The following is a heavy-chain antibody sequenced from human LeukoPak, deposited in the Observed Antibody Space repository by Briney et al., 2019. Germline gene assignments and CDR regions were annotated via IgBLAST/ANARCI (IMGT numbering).Heavy chain of an antibody. V-gene: IGHV3-48*03. CDR1: GFTVGSSE. J-gene: IGHJ4*02. CDR3: VYSTLTN. Sequence: GGSLRLSCAACGFTVGSSEVNWVRQAPGKGLKWVSYINSGNSIYYADSVKGRFTISRDNAKNSLYLQMNSLSAQDTAVYYCVYSTLTNWGQGTLVTVSS. CDR2: INSGNSI. D-gene: IGHD2-15*01.